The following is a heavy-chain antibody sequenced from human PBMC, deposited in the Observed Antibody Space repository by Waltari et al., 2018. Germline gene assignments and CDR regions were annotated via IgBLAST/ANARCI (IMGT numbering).Heavy chain of an antibody. CDR1: GFISSSYG. D-gene: IGHD5-18*01. J-gene: IGHJ2*01. CDR3: AKDGGDGYNSGGWYFDL. Sequence: ESGGGVVQPGGSLRLSCAASGFISSSYGVHWVRQAPGKGLEWVAFIHYDGTNKYSADSVKGRFTVPRDNSKNTLYLQMNNLRTEDTAVYYCAKDGGDGYNSGGWYFDLWGRGTLVTVSS. CDR2: IHYDGTNK. V-gene: IGHV3-30*02.